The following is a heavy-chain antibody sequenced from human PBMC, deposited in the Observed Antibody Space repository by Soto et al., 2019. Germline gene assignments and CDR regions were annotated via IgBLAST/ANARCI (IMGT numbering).Heavy chain of an antibody. D-gene: IGHD3-10*01. Sequence: GGSLRLSCAGSGFTYSTFDIHWVRQAPGKGLEWVSGIGTLSDTFYAASVQGRFTISRQNAKNSVYLQMNSLRAGDTAFYYCARGRSFSYDSTPPPMFDPWGQGTLVTVSS. CDR2: IGTLSDT. J-gene: IGHJ5*02. CDR1: GFTYSTFD. CDR3: ARGRSFSYDSTPPPMFDP. V-gene: IGHV3-13*01.